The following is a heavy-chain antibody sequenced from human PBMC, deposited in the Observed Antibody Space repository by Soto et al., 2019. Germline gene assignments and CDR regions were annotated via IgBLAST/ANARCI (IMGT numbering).Heavy chain of an antibody. CDR2: ISGSGGST. V-gene: IGHV3-23*01. D-gene: IGHD3-16*01. CDR3: AKVIEYYDYIWGSPKEYYFDY. J-gene: IGHJ4*02. CDR1: GFTFSSYA. Sequence: LRLSCAASGFTFSSYAMSWVRQGPGKGLEWVSAISGSGGSTYYADSVKGRFTISRDNSKNTLYLQMNSLRAEDTAVYYCAKVIEYYDYIWGSPKEYYFDYWGQGTLVTVSS.